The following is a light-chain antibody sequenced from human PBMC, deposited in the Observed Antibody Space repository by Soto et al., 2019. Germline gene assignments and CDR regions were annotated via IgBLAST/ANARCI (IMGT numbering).Light chain of an antibody. CDR3: AAWDGSRHHIF. CDR1: SSNMGTNT. Sequence: QSVLTQPPSASGTPGQRVTISCSGSSSNMGTNTVNWYQQLPRTAPKLLIYSDNQRPSGVPDRFSGSKSGTSASLAITGLQSEDEADYYCAAWDGSRHHIFFGGGTKLTVL. CDR2: SDN. J-gene: IGLJ2*01. V-gene: IGLV1-44*01.